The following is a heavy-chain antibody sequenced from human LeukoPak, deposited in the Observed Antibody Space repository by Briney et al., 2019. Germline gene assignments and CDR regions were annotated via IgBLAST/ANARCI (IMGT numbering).Heavy chain of an antibody. V-gene: IGHV1-69*04. D-gene: IGHD3-10*01. CDR3: ARDGGVYGSGSYLYYFDY. CDR2: IIPILGIA. Sequence: ASVKVSCKASGGTFSSYTISWVRQAPGQGLEWMGRIIPILGIANYAQKFQGRVTITADKSTSTAYMELSSLRSEDTAVYYCARDGGVYGSGSYLYYFDYWGQGTLVTVSS. J-gene: IGHJ4*02. CDR1: GGTFSSYT.